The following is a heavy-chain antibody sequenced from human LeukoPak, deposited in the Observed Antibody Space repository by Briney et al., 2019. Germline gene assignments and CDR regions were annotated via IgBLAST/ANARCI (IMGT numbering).Heavy chain of an antibody. V-gene: IGHV4-61*02. CDR1: GGSISSGSYY. CDR3: ARDVGPTVALA. J-gene: IGHJ4*02. CDR2: IYTSGST. D-gene: IGHD4-23*01. Sequence: SQTLSLTXTVSGGSISSGSYYWSWIGQPAGKGLEWIGRIYTSGSTNYNPSLKSRVTISVDTSKNQFSLKLSSVTAADTAVYYCARDVGPTVALAWGQGTLVTVSS.